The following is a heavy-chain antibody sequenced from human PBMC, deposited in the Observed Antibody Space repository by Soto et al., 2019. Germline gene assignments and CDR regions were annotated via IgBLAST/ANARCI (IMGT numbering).Heavy chain of an antibody. CDR3: ASGRYYYVMAV. CDR1: GFTFSSYW. V-gene: IGHV3-74*01. CDR2: INSDGSST. J-gene: IGHJ6*02. Sequence: GGSLRLSCAASGFTFSSYWMDWVRQAPGKGLVWVSHINSDGSSTTYADSVRGRFTISRDNSKNTLYLQMNSLRVEDTAVYYCASGRYYYVMAVWGQGTTVTVSS.